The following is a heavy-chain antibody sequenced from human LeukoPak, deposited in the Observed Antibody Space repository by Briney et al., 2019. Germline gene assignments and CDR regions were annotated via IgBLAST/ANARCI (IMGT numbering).Heavy chain of an antibody. D-gene: IGHD3-22*01. Sequence: PSETLSLTCAVYGGSFSDYFWSWIRQPPGKGLEWIGEISHSGSTTYNPSLRSRVTISGDTSRKQFSLKLSSVTAADTAVYYCVTYYYGSSAPKRNYWGQGILVTVSS. CDR1: GGSFSDYF. J-gene: IGHJ4*02. CDR3: VTYYYGSSAPKRNY. CDR2: ISHSGST. V-gene: IGHV4-34*01.